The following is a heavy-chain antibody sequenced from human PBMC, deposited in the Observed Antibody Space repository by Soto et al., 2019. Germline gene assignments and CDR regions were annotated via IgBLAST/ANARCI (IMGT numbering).Heavy chain of an antibody. V-gene: IGHV4-61*03. J-gene: IGHJ4*02. CDR1: GVSVNSDRYY. Sequence: QVQLQESGPGLVKPSETLSLTCTVSGVSVNSDRYYWSWIRQPPGTGLEWIGYIYYTGSTTYNPSLKSRVTISLDTSRNHFSLSLSSVTAADTAVFYCAREFSNSPEAFDVWGRGTLVTVSS. CDR3: AREFSNSPEAFDV. CDR2: IYYTGST. D-gene: IGHD6-6*01.